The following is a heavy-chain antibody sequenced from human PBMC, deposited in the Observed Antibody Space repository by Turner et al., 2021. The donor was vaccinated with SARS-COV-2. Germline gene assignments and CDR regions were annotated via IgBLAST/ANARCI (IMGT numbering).Heavy chain of an antibody. Sequence: EVQLVESGGGLVKPGGSLRLSCAASGFTFSSYNMNWVRQAPGKGLEWVSFISSRSSYIYYADSVKGRFTISRVNAKNSLYLQMNSLRAEDTAVYYCARGDDFWSGYYAYGMDVWGQGTTVTVSS. D-gene: IGHD3-3*01. CDR3: ARGDDFWSGYYAYGMDV. CDR1: GFTFSSYN. CDR2: ISSRSSYI. J-gene: IGHJ6*02. V-gene: IGHV3-21*01.